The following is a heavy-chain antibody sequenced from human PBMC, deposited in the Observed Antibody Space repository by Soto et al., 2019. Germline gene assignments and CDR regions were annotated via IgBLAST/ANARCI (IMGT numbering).Heavy chain of an antibody. V-gene: IGHV4-34*01. J-gene: IGHJ5*02. CDR3: ASRGSGSYYKNH. CDR1: GGSFSGYY. CDR2: INHSGST. Sequence: QVQLQQWGAGLLKPSETLSLTCAVYGGSFSGYYWSWIRQPPGKGLEWIGEINHSGSTNYNPSLKSRVTISVDTSKNQFALKLSSVTAADTAVYYCASRGSGSYYKNHWGQGPLVTVSS. D-gene: IGHD3-10*01.